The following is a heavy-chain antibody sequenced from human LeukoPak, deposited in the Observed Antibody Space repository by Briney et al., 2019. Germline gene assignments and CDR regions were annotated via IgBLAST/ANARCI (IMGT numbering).Heavy chain of an antibody. D-gene: IGHD4-17*01. CDR1: GYTFISYD. Sequence: ASVKVSCTASGYTFISYDINWVRQATGQGLEWMGWMSPNSGNTGYAQKFQGRITMTKSTSISTAYMELSDLESEDTAVYYCARTPPDYGIGYWGQGTLVTVSS. CDR3: ARTPPDYGIGY. J-gene: IGHJ4*02. CDR2: MSPNSGNT. V-gene: IGHV1-8*01.